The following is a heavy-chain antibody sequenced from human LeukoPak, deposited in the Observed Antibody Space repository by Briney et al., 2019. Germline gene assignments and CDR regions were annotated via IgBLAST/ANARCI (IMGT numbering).Heavy chain of an antibody. D-gene: IGHD3-10*01. J-gene: IGHJ4*02. Sequence: SETLSLTCTVSGGSITNTEDHWTWIRQHPGKGLEWIGYTSYRDYPDSNPSLKSRVTISLDTSKNQFSLKLRSVTAADTAVYYCAREPTQPLRFGEFHPFDNWGQGTLVTVSS. CDR2: TSYRDYP. CDR1: GGSITNTEDH. V-gene: IGHV4-31*03. CDR3: AREPTQPLRFGEFHPFDN.